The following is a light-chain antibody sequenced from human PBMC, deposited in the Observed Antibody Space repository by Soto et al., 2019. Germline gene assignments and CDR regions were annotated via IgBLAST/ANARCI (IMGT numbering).Light chain of an antibody. CDR3: GTWDHSVSGYV. CDR2: ENN. V-gene: IGLV1-51*02. J-gene: IGLJ1*01. Sequence: QSVLTQPPSVSAAPGQQVTISCSGSSSNIGNNYVSWFQHLPGATPKLPIYENNRRPTGIPDRFSGSKSATSATLGITGLQTGDEADYYCGTWDHSVSGYVFGTGTKVTVL. CDR1: SSNIGNNY.